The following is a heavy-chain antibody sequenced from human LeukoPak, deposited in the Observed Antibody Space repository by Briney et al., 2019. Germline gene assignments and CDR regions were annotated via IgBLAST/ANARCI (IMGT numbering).Heavy chain of an antibody. J-gene: IGHJ4*02. CDR3: ARTAVSGYDYFHFDY. V-gene: IGHV7-4-1*02. Sequence: ASVKVSCKASGYTFTSYAMNWVRQAPGQGLEWMGWINTNTGNPTYAQGFTGRFVFSLDTSVSTAYLQISSLKAEDTAVYYCARTAVSGYDYFHFDYWGQGTLVTVSS. CDR1: GYTFTSYA. D-gene: IGHD5-12*01. CDR2: INTNTGNP.